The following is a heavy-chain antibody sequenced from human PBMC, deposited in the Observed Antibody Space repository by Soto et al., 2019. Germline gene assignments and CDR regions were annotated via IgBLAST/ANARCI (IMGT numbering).Heavy chain of an antibody. Sequence: QITLKESGTTLVKPTQTLTLTCTFSGFSLSTYGVGVGWIRQPPGKALEWLALIYWDDDKRYSPSLKSRLTLTKETSKNQVVLTVTNMDPVDTATYYFAHVTGSWGEYGMDVWGQGTTVTVSS. CDR2: IYWDDDK. D-gene: IGHD1-26*01. CDR3: AHVTGSWGEYGMDV. CDR1: GFSLSTYGVG. V-gene: IGHV2-5*02. J-gene: IGHJ6*02.